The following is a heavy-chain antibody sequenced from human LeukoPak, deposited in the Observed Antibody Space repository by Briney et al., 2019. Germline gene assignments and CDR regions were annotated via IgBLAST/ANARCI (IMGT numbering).Heavy chain of an antibody. CDR1: GFSSSYFS. Sequence: LAGGSLRLSCAATGFSSSYFSMNWVRQAPGKGLECVSHISSSGTTHYADSVKGRFAISRDNAKNSLYLQMNSLRAEDTAVYYCARTRDSGGPHCAFDIWGQGTMVTVSS. CDR3: ARTRDSGGPHCAFDI. D-gene: IGHD6-25*01. V-gene: IGHV3-48*04. J-gene: IGHJ3*02. CDR2: ISSSGTT.